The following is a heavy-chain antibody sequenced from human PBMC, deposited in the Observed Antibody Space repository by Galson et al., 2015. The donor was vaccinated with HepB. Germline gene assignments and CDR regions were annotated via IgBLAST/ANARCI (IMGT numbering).Heavy chain of an antibody. CDR3: ARQAKLIAAAGIQNDAFDI. Sequence: SGAEVKKPGESLKIPCKGSGYSFTSYWIGWVRQMPGKGLEWMGIIYPGDSDTRYSPSFQGQVTISADKSISTAYLQWSSLKASDTAMYYCARQAKLIAAAGIQNDAFDIWGQGTMVTVSS. CDR2: IYPGDSDT. D-gene: IGHD6-13*01. CDR1: GYSFTSYW. V-gene: IGHV5-51*01. J-gene: IGHJ3*02.